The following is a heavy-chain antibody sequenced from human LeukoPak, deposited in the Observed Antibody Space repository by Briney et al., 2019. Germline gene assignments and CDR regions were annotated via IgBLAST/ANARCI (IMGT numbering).Heavy chain of an antibody. CDR2: INPSGGST. D-gene: IGHD3-10*01. Sequence: GASVKVSCKASGYTFTGYFMHWVRQAPGQGLEWMGIINPSGGSTSYAQKFQGRVTMTRDTSTSTVYMELSSLRSEDTAVYYCARDGVLWFGELSHYYMDVWGKGTTVTVSS. CDR1: GYTFTGYF. J-gene: IGHJ6*03. CDR3: ARDGVLWFGELSHYYMDV. V-gene: IGHV1-46*01.